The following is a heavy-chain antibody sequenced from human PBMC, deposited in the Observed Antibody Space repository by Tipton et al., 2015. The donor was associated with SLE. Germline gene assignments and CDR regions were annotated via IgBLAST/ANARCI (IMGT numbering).Heavy chain of an antibody. CDR3: ARTVGVGLTNGAFDI. Sequence: TLSLTCTVSGDSINSHYWNWIRQPAGKGLQWIGRIYSSGSTNYNPSLKSRLTISVDTSKNQFSLKLGSVTAADTAVYYCARTVGVGLTNGAFDIWGQGTMVTVSS. V-gene: IGHV4-4*07. CDR2: IYSSGST. J-gene: IGHJ3*02. D-gene: IGHD2-15*01. CDR1: GDSINSHY.